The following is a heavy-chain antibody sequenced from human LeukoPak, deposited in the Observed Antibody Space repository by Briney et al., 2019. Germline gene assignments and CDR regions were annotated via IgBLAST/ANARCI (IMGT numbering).Heavy chain of an antibody. D-gene: IGHD1-1*01. J-gene: IGHJ6*03. Sequence: TLSLTXTVSGDSISSGDYYWSWIRQPAGKGLEWIGRISSSGSTNYNPSLKSRVTISVDTSKNQFSLKLSSVTAADTAVYFCARGRVSSSTWYSTYYYYFYMDVWGKGTTVTVSS. CDR2: ISSSGST. CDR1: GDSISSGDYY. CDR3: ARGRVSSSTWYSTYYYYFYMDV. V-gene: IGHV4-61*02.